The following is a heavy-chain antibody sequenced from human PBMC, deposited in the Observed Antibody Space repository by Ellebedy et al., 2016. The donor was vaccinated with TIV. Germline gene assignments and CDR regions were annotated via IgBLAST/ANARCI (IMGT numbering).Heavy chain of an antibody. CDR2: INHSGST. CDR1: GGSFSGYY. D-gene: IGHD5-18*01. V-gene: IGHV4-34*01. J-gene: IGHJ4*02. Sequence: SETLSLTXAVYGGSFSGYYWSWIRQPPGKGLEWIGEINHSGSTNYNPSLKSRVTISVDTSKNQFSLKLSSVTAADTAVYYCARGKGVKGGYSYGSSYWGQGTLVTVSS. CDR3: ARGKGVKGGYSYGSSY.